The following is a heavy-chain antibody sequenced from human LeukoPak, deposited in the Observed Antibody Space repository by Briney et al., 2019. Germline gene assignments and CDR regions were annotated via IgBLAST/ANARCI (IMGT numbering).Heavy chain of an antibody. Sequence: PGGSLRLSCAASGLTFSSYGTHRVRQAPGKGLEWVAVIWYDGSNKYYADSVKGRFTISRDNSKNTLYLQMNSLRAEDTAVYYCARDGNGNWFDPWGQGTLVTVSS. CDR1: GLTFSSYG. V-gene: IGHV3-33*01. J-gene: IGHJ5*02. CDR3: ARDGNGNWFDP. D-gene: IGHD4-23*01. CDR2: IWYDGSNK.